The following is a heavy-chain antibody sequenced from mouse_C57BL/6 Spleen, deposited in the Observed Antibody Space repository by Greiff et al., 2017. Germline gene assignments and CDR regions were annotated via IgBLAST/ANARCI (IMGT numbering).Heavy chain of an antibody. Sequence: VQLQQSGAELVRPGTSVKVSCKASGYAFTNYLIEWVKQRPGQGLEWIGVINPGSGGTNYNEKFKGKATLTADKSSSTAYMQLSSLTSEDSAVYFCATYGYDWYFDVWGTGTTVTVSS. CDR2: INPGSGGT. J-gene: IGHJ1*03. CDR1: GYAFTNYL. V-gene: IGHV1-54*01. D-gene: IGHD2-2*01. CDR3: ATYGYDWYFDV.